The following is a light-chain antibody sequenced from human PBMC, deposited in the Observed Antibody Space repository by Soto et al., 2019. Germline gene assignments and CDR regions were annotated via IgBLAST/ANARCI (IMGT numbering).Light chain of an antibody. CDR3: SSYTSSSTLDV. Sequence: QSALTQPASVSGSPGPSITISCTGTSRDVGGYNNVSWYHHHPGKAPKLMIYDVSNRPSGVSNRFAGSKSGNTASLTISGLQAEDEADYYCSSYTSSSTLDVFGTGTKLTVL. CDR2: DVS. CDR1: SRDVGGYNN. V-gene: IGLV2-14*03. J-gene: IGLJ1*01.